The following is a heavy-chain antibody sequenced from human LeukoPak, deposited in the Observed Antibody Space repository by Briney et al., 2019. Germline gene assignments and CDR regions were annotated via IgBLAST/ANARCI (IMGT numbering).Heavy chain of an antibody. V-gene: IGHV3-23*01. CDR3: AKDWAGSDRRYYFDY. Sequence: PGGSLRLSCAASGFTFSSYAMGWVRQAPGKGLEWVSVISGSGGSTYYADSVKGRFTISGDNSQNTLYLQMNSLRAEDSAVYYCAKDWAGSDRRYYFDYWGQGTLVTVSS. J-gene: IGHJ4*02. CDR2: ISGSGGST. CDR1: GFTFSSYA. D-gene: IGHD3-22*01.